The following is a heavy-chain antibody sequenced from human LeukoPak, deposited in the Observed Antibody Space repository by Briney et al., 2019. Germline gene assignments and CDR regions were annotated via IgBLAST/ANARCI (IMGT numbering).Heavy chain of an antibody. D-gene: IGHD6-19*01. J-gene: IGHJ4*02. Sequence: ASVKVSCKASGYIFTNFGISWVRQARGQGLEWMGWISGYNGNTKYVQKLQGRVTMTTDTSTSTAYMELRSLRSDDTAVYYCARREQWLVGDDYWGQGTLVTVSS. V-gene: IGHV1-18*01. CDR2: ISGYNGNT. CDR1: GYIFTNFG. CDR3: ARREQWLVGDDY.